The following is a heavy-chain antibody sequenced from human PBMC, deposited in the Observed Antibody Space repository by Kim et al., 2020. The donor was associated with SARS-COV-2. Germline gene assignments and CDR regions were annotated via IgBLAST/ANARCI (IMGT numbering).Heavy chain of an antibody. CDR2: T. V-gene: IGHV1-2*02. J-gene: IGHJ4*02. Sequence: TNYARRFQGRVTMTRDTSISTAYMELSRLRSDDTAVYYCARDTGRGCFDYWGQGTLVTVSS. D-gene: IGHD6-19*01. CDR3: ARDTGRGCFDY.